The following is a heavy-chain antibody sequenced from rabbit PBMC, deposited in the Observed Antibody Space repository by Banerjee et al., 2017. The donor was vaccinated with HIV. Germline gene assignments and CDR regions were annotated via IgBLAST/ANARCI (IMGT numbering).Heavy chain of an antibody. D-gene: IGHD4-1*01. J-gene: IGHJ4*01. Sequence: QSLEESGGDLVKPGASLTLTCTASGFDLSNYYYMCWVRQAPGKGLEWIACIYAGSSGSTYYASWAKGRFTISKTSSTTVTLQMTSLTAADTATYFCASQDYYSGYYNLWGPGTLVTVS. V-gene: IGHV1S40*01. CDR1: GFDLSNYYY. CDR2: IYAGSSGST. CDR3: ASQDYYSGYYNL.